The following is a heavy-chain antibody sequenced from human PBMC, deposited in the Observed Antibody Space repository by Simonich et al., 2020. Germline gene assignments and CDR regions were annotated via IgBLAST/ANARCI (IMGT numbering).Heavy chain of an antibody. CDR3: ARDVDTAMVFDY. J-gene: IGHJ4*02. CDR2: SSSISRYI. D-gene: IGHD5-18*01. CDR1: GFTFSSYS. Sequence: EVQLVESGGGLVKPGGSLRLSCAASGFTFSSYSLNWVRQAPGKGLEWASYSSSISRYIDYADSVKGRFTISRDNAKNSLYLQMNSLRAEDTAVYYCARDVDTAMVFDYWGQGTLVTVSS. V-gene: IGHV3-21*01.